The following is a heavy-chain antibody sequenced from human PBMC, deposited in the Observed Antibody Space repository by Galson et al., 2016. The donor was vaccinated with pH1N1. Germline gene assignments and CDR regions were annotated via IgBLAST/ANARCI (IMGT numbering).Heavy chain of an antibody. J-gene: IGHJ6*02. CDR3: AREGANYYGSDGMDV. D-gene: IGHD3-10*01. V-gene: IGHV1-69*15. CDR1: GGIFNSHT. CDR2: ISTLFGTA. Sequence: SCKASGGIFNSHTISWVRQAPGQGLEWMGRISTLFGTANYAQNFMGRVTISADAPTGTAYMELTNLTSQDTAVYFCAREGANYYGSDGMDVWGQGTTVTVSS.